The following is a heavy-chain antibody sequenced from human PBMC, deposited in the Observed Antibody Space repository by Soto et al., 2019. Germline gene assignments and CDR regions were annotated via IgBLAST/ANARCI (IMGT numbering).Heavy chain of an antibody. J-gene: IGHJ6*02. CDR3: ARDLSVVVAATYYYYGMDV. CDR2: IYTSGST. CDR1: GGSISSYY. D-gene: IGHD2-15*01. V-gene: IGHV4-4*07. Sequence: QVQLQESGPGLVKPSETLSLTCTVSGGSISSYYWSWIRQPAGKGLEWLGRIYTSGSTNYNPSLKSRDTMSVDTSKNQFSLKLSSVTAADTAVYYCARDLSVVVAATYYYYGMDVWGQGTTVTVSS.